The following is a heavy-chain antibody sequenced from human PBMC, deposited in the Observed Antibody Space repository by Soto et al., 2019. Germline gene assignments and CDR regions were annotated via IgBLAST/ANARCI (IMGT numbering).Heavy chain of an antibody. V-gene: IGHV4-4*07. D-gene: IGHD3-16*01. Sequence: SETLSLTCTVSGGAITAYYWSWIRQPVGEGLQWIGRVYSTGSTNYNPSLRSRVTMSVDTSQNQFFLRLSSVTAADTAVYSCARDEYYDCNNWFDHWGQGILVTVSS. CDR1: GGAITAYY. CDR3: ARDEYYDCNNWFDH. CDR2: VYSTGST. J-gene: IGHJ5*02.